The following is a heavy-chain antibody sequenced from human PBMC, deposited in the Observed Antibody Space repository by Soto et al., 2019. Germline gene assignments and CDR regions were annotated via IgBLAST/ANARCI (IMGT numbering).Heavy chain of an antibody. Sequence: GGSLRLSCAASGFTFSSYSMNWVRQAPGKGLEWVSSISSSSSYIYYADSVKGRFTISRDNAKNSLYLQMNSLRAEDTAVYYCARVYYYDSSGYSGFDYWGQGTLVTVSS. CDR2: ISSSSSYI. CDR1: GFTFSSYS. CDR3: ARVYYYDSSGYSGFDY. D-gene: IGHD3-22*01. V-gene: IGHV3-21*01. J-gene: IGHJ4*02.